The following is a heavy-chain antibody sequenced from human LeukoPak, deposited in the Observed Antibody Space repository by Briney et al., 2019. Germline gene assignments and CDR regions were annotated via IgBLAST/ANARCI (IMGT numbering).Heavy chain of an antibody. V-gene: IGHV3-7*01. CDR3: ARGWSSYYYGLDV. CDR2: INQDGSEK. Sequence: GGSLRLSCAGSEFTFSNYWMNWIRQAPGKGLEWVANINQDGSEKYYLGSMKGRFTVSRDNAKNALYLQMNSLIAEDTAVYYCARGWSSYYYGLDVWGQGTTVTVSS. J-gene: IGHJ6*02. CDR1: EFTFSNYW.